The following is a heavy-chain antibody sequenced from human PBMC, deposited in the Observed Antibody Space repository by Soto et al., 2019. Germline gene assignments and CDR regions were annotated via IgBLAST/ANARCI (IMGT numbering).Heavy chain of an antibody. Sequence: GGSLRLSCAVSGFTFSTFDIHWVRQAPGKGLEWVSGIGTLSDTFYAASVQGRFTISRQNAKNSVYLQMNSLRAGDTAFYYCARGRSFSYDSTPPPMFDPWGQGTLVTVSS. D-gene: IGHD3-10*01. V-gene: IGHV3-13*01. CDR1: GFTFSTFD. J-gene: IGHJ5*02. CDR2: IGTLSDT. CDR3: ARGRSFSYDSTPPPMFDP.